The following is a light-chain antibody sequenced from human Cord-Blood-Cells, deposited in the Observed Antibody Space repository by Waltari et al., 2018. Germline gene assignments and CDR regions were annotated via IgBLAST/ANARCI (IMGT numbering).Light chain of an antibody. CDR3: CSYAGSSTFWV. CDR1: SSDVGSYNL. CDR2: EGS. Sequence: QSALTQPASVSGSPGPSITISCTGTSSDVGSYNLVSWYQQHPGKAPKRMIYEGSKRPSGVSNRFSGSKSGNTASLTISGLQAEDEADYYCCSYAGSSTFWVFGGGTKLTVL. J-gene: IGLJ3*02. V-gene: IGLV2-23*01.